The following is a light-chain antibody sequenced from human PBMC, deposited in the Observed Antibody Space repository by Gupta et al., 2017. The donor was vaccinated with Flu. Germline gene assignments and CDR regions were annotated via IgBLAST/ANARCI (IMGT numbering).Light chain of an antibody. CDR2: QDT. Sequence: SPGQTAVITCSGDKLGDKFACWYQQKPGQSPTLVIYQDTKRPAGSPERFSGSNSGNTATLTISGTQAMDEDDYYCQVWDSSTGVFGGGTKVTVL. V-gene: IGLV3-1*01. CDR1: KLGDKF. J-gene: IGLJ2*01. CDR3: QVWDSSTGV.